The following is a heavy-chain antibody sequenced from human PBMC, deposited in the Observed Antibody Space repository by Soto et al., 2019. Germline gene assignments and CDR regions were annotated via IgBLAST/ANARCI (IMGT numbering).Heavy chain of an antibody. J-gene: IGHJ4*02. CDR1: GFTFSSYG. D-gene: IGHD4-17*01. CDR3: AKDDTPDPPLGYGDPSGY. Sequence: QVQLVESGGGVVQPGRSLRLSCAASGFTFSSYGMHWVRQAPGKGLEWVAVISYDGSNKYYADSVKGRFTISRDNSKNTLYLQMNSLRAEDTAVYYCAKDDTPDPPLGYGDPSGYWGQGTLVTVSS. CDR2: ISYDGSNK. V-gene: IGHV3-30*18.